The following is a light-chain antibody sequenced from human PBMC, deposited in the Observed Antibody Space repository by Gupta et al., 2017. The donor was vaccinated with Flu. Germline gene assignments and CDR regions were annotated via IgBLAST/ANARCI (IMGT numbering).Light chain of an antibody. J-gene: IGLJ1*01. CDR3: SSYTSSITPICV. V-gene: IGLV2-14*01. CDR2: EVN. Sequence: QSALTQPASLSGSPGQSLTISCTGTSNNVGHYNYVSWYQQHPAKAPNLVLYEVNNRPSGVSHRVSGSKSGNTASLTITGLQPEDEGDYYCSSYTSSITPICVFGTGTKITVL. CDR1: SNNVGHYNY.